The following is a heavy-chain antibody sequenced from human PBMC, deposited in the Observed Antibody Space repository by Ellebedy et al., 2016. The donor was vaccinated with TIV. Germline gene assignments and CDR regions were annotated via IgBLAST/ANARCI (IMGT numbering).Heavy chain of an antibody. CDR2: ISSNGGST. J-gene: IGHJ4*02. CDR1: GFTFSSYA. D-gene: IGHD2-2*01. V-gene: IGHV3-64D*06. CDR3: VKGEDIVVVPAAAGDY. Sequence: GESLKISCSASGFTFSSYAMHWVRQAPGKGLEYVSAISSNGGSTYYADSVKGRFTISRDNSKNTLYLQMSSLRAEDTAVYYCVKGEDIVVVPAAAGDYWGQGTLVTVSS.